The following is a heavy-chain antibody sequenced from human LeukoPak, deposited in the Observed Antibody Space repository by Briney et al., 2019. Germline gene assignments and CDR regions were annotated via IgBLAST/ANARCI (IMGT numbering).Heavy chain of an antibody. CDR2: FSHVGTT. D-gene: IGHD1-26*01. V-gene: IGHV4-38-2*02. Sequence: PSETLSLTCTVSGYSISTDYFWGWFRQPPGKGLEWIGGFSHVGTTYYKSSLRTRVSISVDTSKDQLSLKLSSETAADTAFYYCARGSIVGALSFDKWGQGTLVAVSS. CDR1: GYSISTDYF. CDR3: ARGSIVGALSFDK. J-gene: IGHJ4*02.